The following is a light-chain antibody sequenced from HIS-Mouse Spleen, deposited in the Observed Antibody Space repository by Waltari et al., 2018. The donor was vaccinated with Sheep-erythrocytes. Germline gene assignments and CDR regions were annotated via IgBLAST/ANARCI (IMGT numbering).Light chain of an antibody. Sequence: SYELTQPPSVSVSPGQTASIPCSGDKLGDKYACWYQQKPGQSPVLVIYHDSKRPSGMPWRFSGSNSGNTATLTISGTQAMDEADYYCQAWDSSTVVFGGGTKLTVL. V-gene: IGLV3-1*01. CDR2: HDS. J-gene: IGLJ2*01. CDR3: QAWDSSTVV. CDR1: KLGDKY.